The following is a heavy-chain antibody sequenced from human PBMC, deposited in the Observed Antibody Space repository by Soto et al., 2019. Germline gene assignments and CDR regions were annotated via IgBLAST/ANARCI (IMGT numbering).Heavy chain of an antibody. D-gene: IGHD6-13*01. J-gene: IGHJ4*02. CDR2: MWNDGTNK. CDR1: GFTFSNYH. CDR3: ARIGSWALNFDY. Sequence: QVQLVESGGGVVQPGRSLRLSCAASGFTFSNYHMHWVRQAPGRGLGWVAVMWNDGTNKYYADSVKGRFTISRDNSKNTLWLQMNSLRVEDTAVYYCARIGSWALNFDYWGQGTLVTVSS. V-gene: IGHV3-33*01.